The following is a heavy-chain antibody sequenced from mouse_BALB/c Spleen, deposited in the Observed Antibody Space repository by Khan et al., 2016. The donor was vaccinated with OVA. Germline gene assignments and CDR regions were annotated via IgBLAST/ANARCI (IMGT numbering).Heavy chain of an antibody. CDR1: GYSITSGYY. CDR2: INYGGNN. CDR3: ARGGRWFDY. J-gene: IGHJ3*01. Sequence: EVQLQESGPGLVKPSQSLSLTCSVTGYSITSGYYWNWIRQFPGNTLEWMGYINYGGNNNYNPSLKNRISITRDTPKNQFFLRLNSVTAEDSATYYCARGGRWFDYWGQGTLVTVSA. V-gene: IGHV3-6*02.